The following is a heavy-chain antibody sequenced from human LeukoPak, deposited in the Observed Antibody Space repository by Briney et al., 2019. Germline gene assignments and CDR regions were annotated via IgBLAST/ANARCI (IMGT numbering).Heavy chain of an antibody. CDR1: GGSFSGYC. Sequence: SETLSLTCAIYGGSFSGYCWSWIRQPPGKGLEWIGEINHSGSTNYNPSLKSRVTISVDTSKNQFSLKLSSVTAADTAVYYCARVLSVAGPIDYWGQGTLVTVSS. CDR3: ARVLSVAGPIDY. D-gene: IGHD6-19*01. V-gene: IGHV4-34*01. CDR2: INHSGST. J-gene: IGHJ4*02.